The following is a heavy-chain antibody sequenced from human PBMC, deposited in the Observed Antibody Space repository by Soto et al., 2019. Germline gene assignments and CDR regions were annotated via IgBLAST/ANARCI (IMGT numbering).Heavy chain of an antibody. D-gene: IGHD5-18*01. J-gene: IGHJ6*02. CDR3: AKDRGDSYGYFYYYYGMDV. CDR2: ISGSGGST. V-gene: IGHV3-23*01. CDR1: GFTFSSYA. Sequence: GGSLRLSCAASGFTFSSYAMSWVRQAPGKALEWVSAISGSGGSTYYADSVKGRFTISRDNSKSTLYLQMNSLRAEDTAVYYCAKDRGDSYGYFYYYYGMDVWGQGTTVTVSS.